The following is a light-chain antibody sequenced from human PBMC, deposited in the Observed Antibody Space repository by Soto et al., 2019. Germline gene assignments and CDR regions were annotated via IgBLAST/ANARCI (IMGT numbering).Light chain of an antibody. J-gene: IGLJ3*02. CDR2: LEGSGSY. CDR3: ETWDSNTHTV. CDR1: SGHSSYI. V-gene: IGLV4-60*02. Sequence: QPVLTQSSSASASLGSSVKLTCTLSSGHSSYIIAWHQQQTGKAPRYLMKLEGSGSYNKGSGVPDRFSGSSSGADRYLTISNLQVEDEADYYCETWDSNTHTVFGGGTKLTVL.